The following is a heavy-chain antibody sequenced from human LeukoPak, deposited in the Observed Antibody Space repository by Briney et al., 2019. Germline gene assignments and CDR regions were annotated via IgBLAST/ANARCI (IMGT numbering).Heavy chain of an antibody. Sequence: GGSLRLSCAASGFTFSSYGMHWVRQAPGKGLEWVAVIWFDGSNKNYADSVKGRFTISRDNSKNTAYLQMNSLKSEDTAVYYCTRIYCGSTSCYDYYGMDVWGQGTTVTVSS. D-gene: IGHD2-2*01. CDR1: GFTFSSYG. CDR2: IWFDGSNK. J-gene: IGHJ6*02. CDR3: TRIYCGSTSCYDYYGMDV. V-gene: IGHV3-33*01.